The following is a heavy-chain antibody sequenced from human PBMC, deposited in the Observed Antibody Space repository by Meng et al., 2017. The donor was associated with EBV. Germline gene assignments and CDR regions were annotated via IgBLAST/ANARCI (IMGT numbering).Heavy chain of an antibody. J-gene: IGHJ4*02. CDR3: ARGRWLQPGSYFDY. CDR1: GGSFSGYY. D-gene: IGHD5-24*01. V-gene: IGHV4-34*01. Sequence: GPLRQLGAGLLKPSAALLPTCAAYGGSFSGYYWSWIRQPPGKGLEWIGEINHSGSTNYNPSLKSRVTISVDTSKNQFSLKLSSVTAADTAVYYCARGRWLQPGSYFDYWGQGTLVTVSS. CDR2: INHSGST.